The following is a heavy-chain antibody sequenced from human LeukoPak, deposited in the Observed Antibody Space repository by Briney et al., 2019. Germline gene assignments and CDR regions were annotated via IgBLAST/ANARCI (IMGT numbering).Heavy chain of an antibody. Sequence: ASVKVSCKGSGYTFIGYYIHWVRQAPGQGPEWMGWINPITGGTNYAQNFQGRVTMTRDTSIRTAYMELRRLRSDDTAVYYCARGLYCSSASCYIGLGYYYYYMDVWGKGTTVTVS. V-gene: IGHV1-2*02. CDR3: ARGLYCSSASCYIGLGYYYYYMDV. CDR1: GYTFIGYY. D-gene: IGHD2-2*02. CDR2: INPITGGT. J-gene: IGHJ6*03.